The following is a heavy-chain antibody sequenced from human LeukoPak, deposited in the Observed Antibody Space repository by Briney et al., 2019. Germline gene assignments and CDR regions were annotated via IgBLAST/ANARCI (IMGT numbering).Heavy chain of an antibody. CDR1: GGSISSGGYS. V-gene: IGHV4-30-2*01. CDR3: ARLVDTAANWFDP. J-gene: IGHJ5*02. D-gene: IGHD5-18*01. Sequence: SETLSLTCAVSGGSISSGGYSWSWIRQPPGRGLEWIGYIYHSGSTYYNPSLKSRVTISVDRSKNQFSLKLSSVTAADTAVYYCARLVDTAANWFDPWGQGTLVTVSS. CDR2: IYHSGST.